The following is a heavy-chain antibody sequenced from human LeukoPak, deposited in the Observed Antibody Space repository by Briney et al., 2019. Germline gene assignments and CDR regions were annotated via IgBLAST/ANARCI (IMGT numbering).Heavy chain of an antibody. D-gene: IGHD3-10*01. J-gene: IGHJ5*02. CDR3: ARHEGGSGSYLGWFDP. CDR2: IYYSGST. Sequence: SETLSLTCTVSGGSISSSSYYWGWIRQPPGKGLEWIGSIYYSGSTYYNPSLKRRVTISVDTSKNQFSLKLSSVTAADTAVYYCARHEGGSGSYLGWFDPWGQGTLVTVSS. V-gene: IGHV4-39*01. CDR1: GGSISSSSYY.